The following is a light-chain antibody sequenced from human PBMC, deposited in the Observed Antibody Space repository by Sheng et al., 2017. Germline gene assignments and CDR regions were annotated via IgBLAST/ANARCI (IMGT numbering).Light chain of an antibody. J-gene: IGKJ4*01. CDR3: QQYXSTPLT. CDR1: QTVFYSSTDRDY. V-gene: IGKV4-1*01. CDR2: WAS. Sequence: DIVMTQSPDSLAVSLGERATINCKSSQTVFYSSTDRDYLAWYQHKPGQPPKLLIYWASTRESGVPDRFSGSGSGTDFTLTISSLQAEDVAVYYCQQYXSTPLTFGGGTKVEIK.